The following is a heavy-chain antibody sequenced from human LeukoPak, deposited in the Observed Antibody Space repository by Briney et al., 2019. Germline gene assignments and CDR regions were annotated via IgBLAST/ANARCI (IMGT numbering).Heavy chain of an antibody. V-gene: IGHV3-48*04. CDR2: ISSRGDI. J-gene: IGHJ4*02. D-gene: IGHD5-24*01. Sequence: HTGGSLRLSCAASGFTFSTYSMNWVRQAPGKGLEWVSYISSRGDIYYADSVKGRFTISRDNAKNSLYLQMNSLRAEDTAVYYCARGDGTFWGLPFWGQGTLVTVSS. CDR3: ARGDGTFWGLPF. CDR1: GFTFSTYS.